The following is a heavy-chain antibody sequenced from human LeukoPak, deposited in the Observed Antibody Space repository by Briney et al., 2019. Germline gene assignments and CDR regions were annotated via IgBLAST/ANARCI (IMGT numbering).Heavy chain of an antibody. Sequence: SETLSLTCTVSGGSISSSSYYWGWIRQPPGKGLEWIGEINHSGSTNYNPSLKSRVTISVDTSKNQFSLKLSSVTAADTAVYYCAREGGYSGLIDYWGQGTLVTVSS. D-gene: IGHD5-12*01. V-gene: IGHV4-39*07. J-gene: IGHJ4*02. CDR3: AREGGYSGLIDY. CDR1: GGSISSSSYY. CDR2: INHSGST.